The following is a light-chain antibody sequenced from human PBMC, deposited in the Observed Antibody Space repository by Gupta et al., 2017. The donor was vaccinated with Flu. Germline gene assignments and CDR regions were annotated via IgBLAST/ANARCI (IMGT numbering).Light chain of an antibody. CDR1: QTISIY. Sequence: DLQLTQSPSSLSASVGDRVTITCRASQTISIYLNWYQQKPGIAPKLLIYATSKVQSGVPSRFSGSGAGTEFTLTIIRLQPEDFATYYWQQSYSTWTFGQGTKVEV. J-gene: IGKJ1*01. V-gene: IGKV1-39*01. CDR2: ATS. CDR3: QQSYSTWT.